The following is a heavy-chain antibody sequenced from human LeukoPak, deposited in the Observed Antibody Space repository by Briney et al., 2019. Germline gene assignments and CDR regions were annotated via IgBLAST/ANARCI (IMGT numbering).Heavy chain of an antibody. CDR1: GFTFSSYW. D-gene: IGHD1-26*01. Sequence: PGGSLRLSCAASGFTFSSYWMHWVRHAPGKGLVWVSRINSDGSSTSYADSVKGRFTISRDNAKNTLYLQMNSLRAEDTAVYYCARDVGGSYYDFDFDYWGQGTLVTVSS. CDR2: INSDGSST. V-gene: IGHV3-74*01. CDR3: ARDVGGSYYDFDFDY. J-gene: IGHJ4*02.